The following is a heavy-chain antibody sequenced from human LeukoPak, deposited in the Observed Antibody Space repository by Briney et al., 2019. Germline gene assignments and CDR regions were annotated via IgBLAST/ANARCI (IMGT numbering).Heavy chain of an antibody. CDR1: GYTYKTYR. J-gene: IGHJ6*03. V-gene: IGHV3-48*01. D-gene: IGHD5-12*01. Sequence: GGPLRLFCGVSGYTYKTYRVHGARHAPGEGGEGVRYISSSCTTISYALSVQVRFTISRHNANHLLYLQMNSLRAEDTAVYRCARTLATPYFNYYIAVWGEGTTVTVSS. CDR2: ISSSCTTI. CDR3: ARTLATPYFNYYIAV.